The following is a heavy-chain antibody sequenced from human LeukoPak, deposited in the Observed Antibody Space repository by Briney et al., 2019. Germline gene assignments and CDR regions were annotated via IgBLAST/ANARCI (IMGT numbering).Heavy chain of an antibody. CDR1: GGTFSSYA. D-gene: IGHD4-17*01. CDR2: IIPIFGTA. Sequence: ASVKVSCKASGGTFSSYAISWVRQAPGQGLEWMGGIIPIFGTANYAQKFQGRVTITADESTSTAYMELSSLRSEDTAVYYCARTLRAVTTFFVYWGQGTLVTVSS. CDR3: ARTLRAVTTFFVY. V-gene: IGHV1-69*13. J-gene: IGHJ4*02.